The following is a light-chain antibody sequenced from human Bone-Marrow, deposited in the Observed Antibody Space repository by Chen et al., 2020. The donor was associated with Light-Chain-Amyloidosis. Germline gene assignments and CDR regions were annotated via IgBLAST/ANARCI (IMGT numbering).Light chain of an antibody. J-gene: IGLJ3*02. Sequence: QTVVTQEPSLTVSPGGTVTLTCASSTGAVTSGYYPNWFKQKPGQAPRALIYSTDNKHSWTPDRFSGSLLGGKAALTLSGVLPEDEAEYYCLLYYAGAWVFGGGTKLTVL. CDR2: STD. V-gene: IGLV7-43*01. CDR3: LLYYAGAWV. CDR1: TGAVTSGYY.